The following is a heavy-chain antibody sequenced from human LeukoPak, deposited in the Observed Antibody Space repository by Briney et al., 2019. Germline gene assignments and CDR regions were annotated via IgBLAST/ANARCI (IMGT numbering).Heavy chain of an antibody. J-gene: IGHJ6*03. Sequence: PGGSLRLSCAASGFTFDDYAMHWVRQAPGKGLEWVSGISWNSGSIGYADSVKGRFTISRDNSKNTLYLQMNSLRAEDTAVYYCAKDGIVVVTAIPMDVWGKGTTVTVSS. CDR3: AKDGIVVVTAIPMDV. CDR1: GFTFDDYA. CDR2: ISWNSGSI. D-gene: IGHD2-21*02. V-gene: IGHV3-9*01.